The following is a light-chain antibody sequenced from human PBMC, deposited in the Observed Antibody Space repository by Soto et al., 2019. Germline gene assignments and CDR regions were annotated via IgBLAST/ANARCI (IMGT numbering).Light chain of an antibody. CDR2: WAS. Sequence: DIVMTQSPDSLAVSLGERATINCKSSQSVLSSSNNKNYLAWYQQTPGQPPKLLIYWASTRESGVPDRFSGSGSGTDFTLTISSLQAEDVAVYYCQKYFDTPTFGGGTRVEVK. J-gene: IGKJ4*01. V-gene: IGKV4-1*01. CDR3: QKYFDTPT. CDR1: QSVLSSSNNKNY.